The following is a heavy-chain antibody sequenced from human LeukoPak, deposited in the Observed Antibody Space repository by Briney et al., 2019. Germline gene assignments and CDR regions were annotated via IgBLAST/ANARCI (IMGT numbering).Heavy chain of an antibody. V-gene: IGHV4-59*01. CDR3: ARTPPYSGSYRYFDY. CDR1: GGSFSSYY. D-gene: IGHD1-26*01. Sequence: PSETLYLTCTVSGGSFSSYYWSWIRQPPGKGLEWIGYIYYSGSTNYNPSLKSRVTISVDTSKNQFSLKLSSVTAADTAVYYCARTPPYSGSYRYFDYWGQGTLVTVSS. J-gene: IGHJ4*02. CDR2: IYYSGST.